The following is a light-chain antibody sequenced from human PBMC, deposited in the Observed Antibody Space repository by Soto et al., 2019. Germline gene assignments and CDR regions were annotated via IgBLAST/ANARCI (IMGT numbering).Light chain of an antibody. CDR1: QGISTY. CDR3: QQSYRTPYT. Sequence: DIQMTQSPSSLSASVGDRVTITCRASQGISTYLVWYQQRQGRAPKLLIYDASSLVSGVPSRFSGSGSGTDFTLTISSLLPEDFATYYCQQSYRTPYTFGQGTKLETK. V-gene: IGKV1-39*01. CDR2: DAS. J-gene: IGKJ2*01.